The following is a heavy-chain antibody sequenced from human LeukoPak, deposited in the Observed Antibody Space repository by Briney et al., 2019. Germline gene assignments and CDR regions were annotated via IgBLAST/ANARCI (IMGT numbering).Heavy chain of an antibody. Sequence: SETLSLTCTVSGGSISSRSYHWGRIRQPPGKGLEWIGSIYYSGSTYYNPSLKSRVTISVDTSKNQFSLKLSSVTAADTAVYYCARRYYYDSSGYYYYFGYWGQGTLVTVSS. D-gene: IGHD3-22*01. CDR1: GGSISSRSYH. J-gene: IGHJ4*02. V-gene: IGHV4-39*01. CDR3: ARRYYYDSSGYYYYFGY. CDR2: IYYSGST.